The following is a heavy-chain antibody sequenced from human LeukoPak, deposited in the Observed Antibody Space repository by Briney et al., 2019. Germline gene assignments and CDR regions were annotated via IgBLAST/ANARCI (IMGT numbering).Heavy chain of an antibody. CDR2: INPNSGGT. J-gene: IGHJ4*02. Sequence: ASVKVSCKASGYTFTGYYMHWVRQAPGQGLEWMGWINPNSGGTNYAQKFQGRVTVTRDTSISTAYMELSRLRSDDTAVYYCARMAGTAMAGFDYWGQGTLVTVSS. CDR3: ARMAGTAMAGFDY. CDR1: GYTFTGYY. D-gene: IGHD5-18*01. V-gene: IGHV1-2*02.